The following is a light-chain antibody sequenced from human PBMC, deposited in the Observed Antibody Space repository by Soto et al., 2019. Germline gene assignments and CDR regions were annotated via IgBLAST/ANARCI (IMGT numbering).Light chain of an antibody. CDR1: QGISSA. J-gene: IGKJ1*01. V-gene: IGKV1D-13*01. CDR3: PQFNNYQRT. CDR2: DAS. Sequence: AIQLTQSPSSLSASVGDRVTITCRASQGISSALAWYQQKPGKAPKLLIYDASSLESGVPSRFSGCGSGTDFTLTISSLQPEDFATYYCPQFNNYQRTFGHGTKVEIK.